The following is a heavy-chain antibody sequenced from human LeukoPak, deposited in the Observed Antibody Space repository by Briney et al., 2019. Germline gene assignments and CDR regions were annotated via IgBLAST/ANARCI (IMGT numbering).Heavy chain of an antibody. CDR1: GFTFSSYA. Sequence: PGRSLRLSCAASGFTFSSYAMHWVRQAPGKGLEWVAVISYDGNNEYYADSVKGRFTISRDNSKNTLYLQMNSLRTEDTAMYYCASLVDYDFWSGYYPAYYYYYMDVWGKGTTVTVSS. CDR2: ISYDGNNE. J-gene: IGHJ6*03. CDR3: ASLVDYDFWSGYYPAYYYYYMDV. D-gene: IGHD3-3*01. V-gene: IGHV3-30-3*01.